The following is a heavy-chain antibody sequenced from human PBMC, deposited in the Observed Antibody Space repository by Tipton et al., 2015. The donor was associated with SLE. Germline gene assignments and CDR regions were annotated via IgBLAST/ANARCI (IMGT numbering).Heavy chain of an antibody. V-gene: IGHV4-34*01. CDR1: GGSFSGYY. Sequence: KPSETLSLTCAVYGGSFSGYYWSWIRQPPGKGLEWIGCIYYSGSTYYNPSLKSRVTISVDTSKNQFSLKLSSVTAADTAVYYCASTRERWGYFDYWGQGTLVTVSS. D-gene: IGHD3-16*01. CDR2: IYYSGST. J-gene: IGHJ4*02. CDR3: ASTRERWGYFDY.